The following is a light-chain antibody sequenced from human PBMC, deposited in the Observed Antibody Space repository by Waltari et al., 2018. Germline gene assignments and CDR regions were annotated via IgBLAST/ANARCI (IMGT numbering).Light chain of an antibody. J-gene: IGLJ3*02. V-gene: IGLV2-11*01. CDR1: SSDVGGYNY. Sequence: QSALTQPRSVSGSPGQSVTISCTGTSSDVGGYNYVSWYQQHPGKAPKLMIDDVSKRPSGVPDRFSGSKSGNTASLTISGLQAEDEADYYCCSYAGSYTGVFRGGTKLTVL. CDR2: DVS. CDR3: CSYAGSYTGV.